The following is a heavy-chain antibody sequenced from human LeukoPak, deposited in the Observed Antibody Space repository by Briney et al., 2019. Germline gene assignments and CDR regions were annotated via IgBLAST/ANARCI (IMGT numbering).Heavy chain of an antibody. CDR3: ARDLVGSTSYGMDV. V-gene: IGHV4-59*01. CDR1: GGSISSYY. D-gene: IGHD2-2*01. CDR2: IYYSGST. J-gene: IGHJ6*02. Sequence: SETLSLTCTVSGGSISSYYWSWIRQPPGKGLEWIGYIYYSGSTNYNPSPKSRVTISVDTSKNQFSLKLSSVTAADTAVYYCARDLVGSTSYGMDVWGQGTTVTVSS.